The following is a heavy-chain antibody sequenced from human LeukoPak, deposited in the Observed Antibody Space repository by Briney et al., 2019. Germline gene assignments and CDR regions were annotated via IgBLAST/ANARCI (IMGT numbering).Heavy chain of an antibody. Sequence: GGSLRLSCTASGFTFGDYAMSWVRQAPGKGLEWVGRIESKTDGGTTDYAAPVNGRFTISRDDSKNTLDLQMNSLKTDDTAVYYCTTVGNPAYFARWGQGALVTVSS. CDR2: IESKTDGGTT. CDR3: TTVGNPAYFAR. CDR1: GFTFGDYA. J-gene: IGHJ4*02. D-gene: IGHD1-14*01. V-gene: IGHV3-15*04.